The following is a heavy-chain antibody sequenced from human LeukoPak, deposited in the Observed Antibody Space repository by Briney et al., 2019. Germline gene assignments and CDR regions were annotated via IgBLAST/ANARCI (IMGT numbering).Heavy chain of an antibody. D-gene: IGHD2-2*01. V-gene: IGHV4-61*02. CDR3: ARDKGCSSTSCYSYYYYGMDV. J-gene: IGHJ6*02. CDR1: GGSISSGSYY. CDR2: IYTSGST. Sequence: SQTLSLTCTVSGGSISSGSYYWGWIRQPAGKGLEWIGRIYTSGSTNYNPSLKSRVTISVDTSKNQFSLKLSSVTAADTAVYYCARDKGCSSTSCYSYYYYGMDVWGQGTTVTVSS.